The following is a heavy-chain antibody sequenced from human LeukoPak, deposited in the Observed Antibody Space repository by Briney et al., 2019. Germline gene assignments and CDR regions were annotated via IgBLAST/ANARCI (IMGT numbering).Heavy chain of an antibody. CDR3: AKSGGRGYYDSSGYYHHY. D-gene: IGHD3-22*01. CDR1: GFTFSSYA. V-gene: IGHV3-23*01. Sequence: GGSLRLSCAASGFTFSSYAMSWVRQAPGKGLEWVSAISGSGGSTYYADSVKGRFTISRDNSKNTLYLQMNSLRAEDTAVYYCAKSGGRGYYDSSGYYHHYWGQGTLVTVSS. CDR2: ISGSGGST. J-gene: IGHJ4*02.